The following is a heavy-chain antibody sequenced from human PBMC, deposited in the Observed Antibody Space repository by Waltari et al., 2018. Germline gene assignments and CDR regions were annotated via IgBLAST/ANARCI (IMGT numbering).Heavy chain of an antibody. CDR3: TRGSGWYHY. CDR1: GFTFSRFS. V-gene: IGHV3-7*04. J-gene: IGHJ4*02. Sequence: EVQLVESGGSVVQPGGSLRLSCAASGFTFSRFSMGWVRQAPGKGLEWVATMKQDGSETNYVDSVKGRFTISRDDANNSLYLQMNSLRAEDTALYYCTRGSGWYHYWGQGTLVTVSS. D-gene: IGHD6-19*01. CDR2: MKQDGSET.